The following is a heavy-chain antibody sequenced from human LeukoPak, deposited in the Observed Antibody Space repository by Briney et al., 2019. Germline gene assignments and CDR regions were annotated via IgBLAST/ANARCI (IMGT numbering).Heavy chain of an antibody. CDR2: IKQDGSEK. CDR1: GFTVSSYW. Sequence: GGSLRVSCAAYGFTVSSYWMSWVRQAPGKGRDWVANIKQDGSEKNYVASVKGRFTISRDNVKNSLYLQMNSLRVEDTALYYCARDHYSSASIVFDYWGQGTLVTVSS. J-gene: IGHJ4*02. V-gene: IGHV3-7*01. D-gene: IGHD6-6*01. CDR3: ARDHYSSASIVFDY.